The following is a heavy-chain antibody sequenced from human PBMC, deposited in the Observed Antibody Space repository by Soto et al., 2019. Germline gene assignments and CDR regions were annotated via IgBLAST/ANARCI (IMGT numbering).Heavy chain of an antibody. J-gene: IGHJ5*02. CDR2: INHSGST. Sequence: PSETLSLTCTVSGGSISSGYYWSWIRQPPGKGLEWIGEINHSGSTNYNPSLKSRVTISVDTSKNQFSLKLSSVTAADTAVYYCARGAAGFSNDPWGQGTLVTVSS. V-gene: IGHV4-34*01. CDR3: ARGAAGFSNDP. CDR1: GGSISSGYY. D-gene: IGHD6-13*01.